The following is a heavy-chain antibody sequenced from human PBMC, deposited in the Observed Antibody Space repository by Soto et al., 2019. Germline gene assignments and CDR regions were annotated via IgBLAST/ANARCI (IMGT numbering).Heavy chain of an antibody. V-gene: IGHV4-34*01. J-gene: IGHJ5*02. D-gene: IGHD2-15*01. CDR1: GGSFSGYY. CDR2: INHSGST. CDR3: ASLGGSNPYNWFDP. Sequence: SETLSLTCAVYGGSFSGYYWSWIRQPPGKGLEWIGEINHSGSTNYNPSLKSRVTISVDTSKNQFSLKLSSVTAADTAVYYCASLGGSNPYNWFDPWGQGTLVTVSS.